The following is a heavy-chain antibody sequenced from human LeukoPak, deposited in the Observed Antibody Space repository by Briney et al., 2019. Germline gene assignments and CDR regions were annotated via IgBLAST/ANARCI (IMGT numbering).Heavy chain of an antibody. V-gene: IGHV3-21*01. D-gene: IGHD1-26*01. J-gene: IGHJ3*02. CDR2: ISSSSNYI. CDR1: GFTFSSYS. Sequence: GGSLRLSCAASGFTFSSYSMNWVRQAPGKGLEWVSSISSSSNYIYYADSLKGRFTISRDNAKNSLYLQMNSLRAEDTAVYYCARGGSYLSAFDIWGQGTMVTVSS. CDR3: ARGGSYLSAFDI.